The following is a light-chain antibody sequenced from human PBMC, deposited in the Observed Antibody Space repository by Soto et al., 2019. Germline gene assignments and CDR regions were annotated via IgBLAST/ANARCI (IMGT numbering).Light chain of an antibody. Sequence: QSALTQPASVSGSPGQSITISCTGTSSDIGAYNFVSWYQQHPGKAPKLMLYDVNIRPSGVSNRFSGSKSGNTASLTISGRQAEDEADYYCTLWTTSTTMIFGGWTKVTV. CDR3: TLWTTSTTMI. J-gene: IGLJ2*01. CDR1: SSDIGAYNF. V-gene: IGLV2-14*03. CDR2: DVN.